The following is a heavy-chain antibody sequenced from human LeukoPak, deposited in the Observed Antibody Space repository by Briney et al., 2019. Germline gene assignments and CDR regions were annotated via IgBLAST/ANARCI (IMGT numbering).Heavy chain of an antibody. CDR1: GFTFRSYG. V-gene: IGHV3-30*02. Sequence: GGSLRLSCAASGFTFRSYGMQWVRQAPGKGLEWVAFIRFDGSSKYYADSVKGRFTISRDNSENTLYLQMNSLRAEDTAVYYCAKDLHQVPPLYNWFDPWGQGTLVTVSS. D-gene: IGHD1-1*01. CDR3: AKDLHQVPPLYNWFDP. CDR2: IRFDGSSK. J-gene: IGHJ5*02.